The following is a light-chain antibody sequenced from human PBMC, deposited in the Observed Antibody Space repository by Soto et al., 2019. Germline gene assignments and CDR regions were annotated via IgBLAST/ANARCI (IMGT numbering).Light chain of an antibody. CDR2: GES. V-gene: IGKV3-15*01. Sequence: EIVMTQSPATLSVSPWERATLSCRTSQSISRNLAWYQHRHGQAPRLLIYGESTRATGIPARFSGSGSGTDFTLTISGLQSEDYAVYYCRQYMNWPWTFGQGTKVDNK. CDR1: QSISRN. J-gene: IGKJ1*01. CDR3: RQYMNWPWT.